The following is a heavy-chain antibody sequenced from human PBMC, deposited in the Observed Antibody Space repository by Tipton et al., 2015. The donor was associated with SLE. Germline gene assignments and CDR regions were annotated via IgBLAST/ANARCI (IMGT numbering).Heavy chain of an antibody. CDR3: ARDMGASLRYFDL. J-gene: IGHJ2*01. CDR2: IYYSGST. CDR1: GGSVSSGSYY. Sequence: TLSLTCTVSGGSVSSGSYYWCWIRQPPGKGLEWIGDIYYSGSTNYNPSLKSRVTISVDTSKNQFSLKLRSVTAADTAVYYCARDMGASLRYFDLWGRGTLVTVSS. V-gene: IGHV4-61*01.